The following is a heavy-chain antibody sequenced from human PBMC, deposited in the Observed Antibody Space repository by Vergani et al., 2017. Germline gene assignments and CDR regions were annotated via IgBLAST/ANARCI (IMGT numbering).Heavy chain of an antibody. D-gene: IGHD6-19*01. Sequence: QVQLQQWGAGLLKPSETLSLTCAVSGGSFSGYYWSWIRQPPGKGLEWIGEINDSGSTNYNPSLKSRVTISVDTSKNQFSLNLSSVTAADPAVYYCARGSIAVAGRFDYWGQGTLVTVSS. V-gene: IGHV4-34*01. CDR3: ARGSIAVAGRFDY. CDR1: GGSFSGYY. J-gene: IGHJ4*02. CDR2: INDSGST.